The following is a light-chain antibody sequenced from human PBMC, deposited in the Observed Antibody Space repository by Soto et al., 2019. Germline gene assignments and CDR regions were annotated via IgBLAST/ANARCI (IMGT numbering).Light chain of an antibody. J-gene: IGKJ2*01. CDR2: GAS. CDR3: QQYDNWPPYT. Sequence: EIVMTQSPATLSVSPWGRATLSCRASQSVSNNLAWYQQKPGQAPRLLIYGASTRATGIPARFSGSGSGTEFTLTISSLQSEDFAVYYCQQYDNWPPYTFGQGTKLEIK. V-gene: IGKV3-15*01. CDR1: QSVSNN.